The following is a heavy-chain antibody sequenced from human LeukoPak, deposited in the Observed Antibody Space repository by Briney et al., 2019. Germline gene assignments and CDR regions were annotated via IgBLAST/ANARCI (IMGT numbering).Heavy chain of an antibody. CDR3: ARRRAAADLGIFDY. V-gene: IGHV1-69*04. CDR1: GDTFSTSG. J-gene: IGHJ4*02. D-gene: IGHD6-13*01. CDR2: IIPLLGIV. Sequence: GASVKVSCKASGDTFSTSGISWLRQAPGQGLEWMGRIIPLLGIVNYAQKFQGRVTITADESTSTAYMELSSLRSEDTAVYYCARRRAAADLGIFDYWGQGTLVTVSS.